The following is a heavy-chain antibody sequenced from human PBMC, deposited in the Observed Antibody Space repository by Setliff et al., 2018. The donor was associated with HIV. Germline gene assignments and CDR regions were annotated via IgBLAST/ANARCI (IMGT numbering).Heavy chain of an antibody. CDR3: ARVNDILLGYWVGYFDY. CDR1: GYTLRRHG. J-gene: IGHJ4*02. Sequence: ASVKVSCKASGYTLRRHGISWVRQAPGQELEWMGWISAYNGNTNYAQKFRGRVTLTTDTSTSTAYMELRSLRSDDTAVYYCARVNDILLGYWVGYFDYWGQGTLVTVSS. CDR2: ISAYNGNT. V-gene: IGHV1-18*01. D-gene: IGHD2-8*01.